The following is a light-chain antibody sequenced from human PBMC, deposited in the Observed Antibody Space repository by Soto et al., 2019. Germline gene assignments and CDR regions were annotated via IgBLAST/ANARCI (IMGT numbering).Light chain of an antibody. J-gene: IGLJ1*01. V-gene: IGLV2-14*01. CDR2: DVS. CDR1: SSDVGGYNY. Sequence: QSALTRPASVSGSPGQSITISCTGTSSDVGGYNYVSWYQQHPGKAPKLMIYDVSNRPSGVSNRFSGSKSGNTASLTISGLQAEDGADYYCTSYTSSSTYVFGTGTKLTVL. CDR3: TSYTSSSTYV.